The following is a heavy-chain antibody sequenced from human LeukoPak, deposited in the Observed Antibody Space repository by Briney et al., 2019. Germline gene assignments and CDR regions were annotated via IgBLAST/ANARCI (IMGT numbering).Heavy chain of an antibody. J-gene: IGHJ4*02. D-gene: IGHD3-3*01. V-gene: IGHV3-7*03. CDR1: GFTFSSYW. Sequence: GSLRLSCAASGFTFSSYWMSWVRQAPGKGLGWVANIKQDGSEKYYVDSVKGRFTISRDNAKNSLYLQMNSLRAEDTAVYYCARSAGDFWSGYFRGLWFDYWGQGTLVTVSS. CDR2: IKQDGSEK. CDR3: ARSAGDFWSGYFRGLWFDY.